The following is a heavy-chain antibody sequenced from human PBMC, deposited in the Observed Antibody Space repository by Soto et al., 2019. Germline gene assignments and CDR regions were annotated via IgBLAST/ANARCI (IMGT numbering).Heavy chain of an antibody. D-gene: IGHD5-12*01. CDR1: GFTFSSYA. CDR2: IWYDGGHK. J-gene: IGHJ4*02. V-gene: IGHV3-33*01. Sequence: QVQLVESGGGVVQPERSLRLSCVASGFTFSSYAMHWVRQAPGKGLEWVAVIWYDGGHKYYADSVKGRFTISRDNSKSTLYLEMNSLRAEDTAVYYCARVQDVDYFAYWGQGTLVTVSS. CDR3: ARVQDVDYFAY.